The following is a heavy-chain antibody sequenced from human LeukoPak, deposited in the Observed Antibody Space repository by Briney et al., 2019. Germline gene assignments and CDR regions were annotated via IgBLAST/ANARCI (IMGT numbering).Heavy chain of an antibody. Sequence: SETLSLTCTVSGFSISSGHYWGWVRQPPGAGLEWIGSVYQSGTTYYNPSLKSRVTTSVDMSKNQFSLKLSSVTAADTAVYYCARHEVVPAAFFDYWGQGTLVTVSS. CDR3: ARHEVVPAAFFDY. CDR1: GFSISSGHY. V-gene: IGHV4-38-2*02. CDR2: VYQSGTT. J-gene: IGHJ4*02. D-gene: IGHD2-2*01.